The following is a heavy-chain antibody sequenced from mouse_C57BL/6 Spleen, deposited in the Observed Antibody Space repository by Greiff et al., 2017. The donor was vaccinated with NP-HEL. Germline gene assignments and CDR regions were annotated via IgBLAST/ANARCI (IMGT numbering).Heavy chain of an antibody. J-gene: IGHJ3*01. CDR3: ALLRPLAY. CDR2: IDPSDSYT. D-gene: IGHD1-2*01. V-gene: IGHV1-69*01. Sequence: VQLQQSGAELVMPGASVKLSCKASGYTFTSYWMHWVKQRPGQGLEWIGEIDPSDSYTNYNQKFKGKSTLTVDKSSSTAYMQLSSLTSEDSAVYYCALLRPLAYWGQGTLVTVSA. CDR1: GYTFTSYW.